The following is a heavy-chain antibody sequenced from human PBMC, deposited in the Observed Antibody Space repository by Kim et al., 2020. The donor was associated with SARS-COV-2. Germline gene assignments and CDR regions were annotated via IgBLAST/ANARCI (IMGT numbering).Heavy chain of an antibody. D-gene: IGHD2-2*01. Sequence: TYYADCVKGRFTITRDNSKNTLYLQMNSLRAEDTAVYYCAKKPAGGWFDPWGQGTLVTVSS. CDR3: AKKPAGGWFDP. CDR2: T. J-gene: IGHJ5*02. V-gene: IGHV3-23*01.